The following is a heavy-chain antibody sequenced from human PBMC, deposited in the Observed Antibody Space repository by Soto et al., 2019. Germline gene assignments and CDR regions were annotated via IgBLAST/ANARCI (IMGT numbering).Heavy chain of an antibody. Sequence: GGSLRLSCAASGFTFSSYAMHWVRQAPGKGLEWVAVISYDGSNKYYADSVKGRFTISRGNSKNTLYLQMKSLRAEDTAVYYCTRSITGFSYADSWGQGTLVTVSS. V-gene: IGHV3-30-3*01. CDR3: TRSITGFSYADS. CDR1: GFTFSSYA. CDR2: ISYDGSNK. J-gene: IGHJ4*02. D-gene: IGHD2-2*01.